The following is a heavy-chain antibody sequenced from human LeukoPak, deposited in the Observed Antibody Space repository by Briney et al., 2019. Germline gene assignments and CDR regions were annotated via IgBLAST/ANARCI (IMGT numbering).Heavy chain of an antibody. V-gene: IGHV1-8*03. Sequence: GASVKVSCKASGYTFTSYDINWVRQATGQGVEWMGWMNPNSGNTGYAQKFQGRVTITRNTSISTAYMELSSLRSEDTAVYYCARGRKAYRKTPNWFDHWGQGTLVTVSS. CDR1: GYTFTSYD. D-gene: IGHD3-16*01. J-gene: IGHJ5*02. CDR3: ARGRKAYRKTPNWFDH. CDR2: MNPNSGNT.